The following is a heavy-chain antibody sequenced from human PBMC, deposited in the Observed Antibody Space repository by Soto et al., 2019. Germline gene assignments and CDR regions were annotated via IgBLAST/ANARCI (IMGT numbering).Heavy chain of an antibody. V-gene: IGHV3-21*01. D-gene: IGHD2-2*01. Sequence: GGSLRLSCAASGFTFSSYSMNWVRQAPGKGLEWVSSISSSSGYIYYADSVKGRFTISRDNAKNLLYLQMNSLRAEDTAVYYCARDLACSSTSCYPSPFDYWGQGTLVTVSS. CDR2: ISSSSGYI. CDR3: ARDLACSSTSCYPSPFDY. CDR1: GFTFSSYS. J-gene: IGHJ4*02.